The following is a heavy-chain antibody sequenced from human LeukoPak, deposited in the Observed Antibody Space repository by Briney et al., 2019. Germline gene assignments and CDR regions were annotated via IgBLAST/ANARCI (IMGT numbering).Heavy chain of an antibody. CDR3: ARGEVRGYYLGHIDY. D-gene: IGHD3-22*01. V-gene: IGHV4-39*07. CDR2: IYYSGST. Sequence: PSETLSLTCTVSGGSISSSSYYWGWIHQPPGKGLEWIGSIYYSGSTYYNPSLKSRVTISVDTSKNQFSLKLSSVTAADTAVYYCARGEVRGYYLGHIDYWGQGTLVTVSS. CDR1: GGSISSSSYY. J-gene: IGHJ4*02.